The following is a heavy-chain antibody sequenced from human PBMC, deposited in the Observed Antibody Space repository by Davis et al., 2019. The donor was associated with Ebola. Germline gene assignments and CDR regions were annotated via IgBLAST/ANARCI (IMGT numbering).Heavy chain of an antibody. V-gene: IGHV1-69*06. Sequence: AASVKVSCKASGGTFSSYAISWVRQAPGQGLEWMGGIIPIFGTANYAQKFQGRVTITADKSTSTAYMELSSLRSEDTAVYYCARDGRDFWSGYYDYYYGMDVWGQGTTVTVSS. CDR2: IIPIFGTA. CDR1: GGTFSSYA. D-gene: IGHD3-3*01. CDR3: ARDGRDFWSGYYDYYYGMDV. J-gene: IGHJ6*02.